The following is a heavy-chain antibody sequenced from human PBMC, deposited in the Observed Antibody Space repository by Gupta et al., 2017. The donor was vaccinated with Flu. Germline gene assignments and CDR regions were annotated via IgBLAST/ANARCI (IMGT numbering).Heavy chain of an antibody. CDR3: AKGPITGIRWGFDF. V-gene: IGHV3-30*18. J-gene: IGHJ4*02. CDR1: GFVFSSYP. D-gene: IGHD1-20*01. Sequence: QVHLVESGGGVVQRGGSLRLSCAASGFVFSSYPMHWVRQAPGKGLELVAVISYDTGDHYYADSVKGRFSISRDNSRDALFLEMNGLTTDDTAMYYCAKGPITGIRWGFDFWGQGTLVTVAS. CDR2: ISYDTGDH.